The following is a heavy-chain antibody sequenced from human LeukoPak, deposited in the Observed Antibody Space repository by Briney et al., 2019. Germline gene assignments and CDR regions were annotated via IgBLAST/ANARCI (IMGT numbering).Heavy chain of an antibody. CDR3: ASRGYSGYEKTTVY. CDR1: GGTFSSYA. D-gene: IGHD5-12*01. CDR2: IIPIFGTA. J-gene: IGHJ4*02. V-gene: IGHV1-69*05. Sequence: GASVKVSCKASGGTFSSYAISWVRQAPGQGLEWMGGIIPIFGTANYAQKFQGRVTITTDESTSTAYMELSSLRSEDTAVYYCASRGYSGYEKTTVYWGQGTLVTVSS.